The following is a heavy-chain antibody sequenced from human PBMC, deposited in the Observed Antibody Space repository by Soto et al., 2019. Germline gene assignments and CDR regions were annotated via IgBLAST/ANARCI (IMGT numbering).Heavy chain of an antibody. CDR3: ATMKKPRGYYYGLNV. Sequence: NPSETLSLTCAVSGDSVRSSNWWTCVRQSPGKGLEWIGEIYHLGGTNYNPSLKSRVTISVDMAKNQVSLKLSSVTAADTAVYYCATMKKPRGYYYGLNVWGQGTTVTVYS. CDR1: GDSVRSSNW. V-gene: IGHV4-4*02. CDR2: IYHLGGT. J-gene: IGHJ6*02.